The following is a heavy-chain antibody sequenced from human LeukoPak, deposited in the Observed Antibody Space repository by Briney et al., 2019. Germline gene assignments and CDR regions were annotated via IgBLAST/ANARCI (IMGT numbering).Heavy chain of an antibody. CDR3: ARPLAVTGAP. Sequence: GGSLRLSCAASGFTFSRYWMSWVRQAPGKGLEWVANIKQDGSEKNYVDSVKGRFTISRDNAKNSLYLQMNSLRAEDTAIYYCARPLAVTGAPWGQGTLVTVSS. V-gene: IGHV3-7*04. J-gene: IGHJ5*02. D-gene: IGHD6-19*01. CDR2: IKQDGSEK. CDR1: GFTFSRYW.